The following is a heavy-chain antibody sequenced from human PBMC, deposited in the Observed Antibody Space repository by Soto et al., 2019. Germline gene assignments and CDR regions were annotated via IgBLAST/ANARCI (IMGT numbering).Heavy chain of an antibody. Sequence: QVQLKESGPGLVKPSETLSLTCTVSSGSASPHYWSWIRQSPGKGLEWIAYIYFTGSTNYNPSLKSRVTISIDTSTNQFSLKLTSVTAADTAVYYGSRGGSWFDPWGQGTLVTVSS. V-gene: IGHV4-59*02. CDR1: SGSASPHY. J-gene: IGHJ5*02. CDR2: IYFTGST. CDR3: SRGGSWFDP.